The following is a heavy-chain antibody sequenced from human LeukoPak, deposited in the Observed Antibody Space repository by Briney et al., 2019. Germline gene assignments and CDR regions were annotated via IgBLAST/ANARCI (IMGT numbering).Heavy chain of an antibody. J-gene: IGHJ6*03. V-gene: IGHV3-53*01. Sequence: GGSLRLSCAASGFTVSSNYMSWVRQAPGKGLEWVSVIYSGGGTYYVDSVKGRFTISRDNSKNTLYLQMNSLRAEDTAVYYCARDHKGYSYGYRRGYSDYYYMDVWGKGTTVTVSS. CDR2: IYSGGGT. CDR3: ARDHKGYSYGYRRGYSDYYYMDV. CDR1: GFTVSSNY. D-gene: IGHD5-18*01.